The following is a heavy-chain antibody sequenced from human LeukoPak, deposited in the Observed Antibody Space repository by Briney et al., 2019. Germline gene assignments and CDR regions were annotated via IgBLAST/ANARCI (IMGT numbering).Heavy chain of an antibody. J-gene: IGHJ4*02. CDR1: GFTFSSYS. D-gene: IGHD1-26*01. CDR2: ISSSSGVI. Sequence: GGSLRLSCAASGFTFSSYSVNWVRQSPGKGLEWVSSISSSSGVINYADSVKGRFTISRDNAKNSLYLQMDSLRDEDTAVYYCAKEGAKWEVLLYFDYWGQGTLVTVSS. V-gene: IGHV3-21*06. CDR3: AKEGAKWEVLLYFDY.